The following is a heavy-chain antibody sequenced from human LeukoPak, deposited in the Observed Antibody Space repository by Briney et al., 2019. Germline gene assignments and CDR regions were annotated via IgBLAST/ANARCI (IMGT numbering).Heavy chain of an antibody. CDR2: FSGTSST. CDR1: GFTFSSYA. J-gene: IGHJ4*02. Sequence: GGSLRLSCAASGFTFSSYAMSWVRQAPGKGLEWVSTFSGTSSTSYADAVKGQVTISRDNSKNTLYLQLNSLRPEDTAVYYCAKLKQWQPQRYFFEYWGQGALVTAAS. D-gene: IGHD6-19*01. CDR3: AKLKQWQPQRYFFEY. V-gene: IGHV3-23*01.